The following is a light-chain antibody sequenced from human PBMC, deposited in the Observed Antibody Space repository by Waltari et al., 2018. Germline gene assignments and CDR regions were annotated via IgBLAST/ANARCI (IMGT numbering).Light chain of an antibody. CDR3: QQYSEWPRT. CDR2: SAT. J-gene: IGKJ1*01. CDR1: QSVSHH. V-gene: IGKV3-15*01. Sequence: IILTQSPGSLSVSPGETVTLSCRASQSVSHHLAWYQQRPGQPPRLLIQSATPRAPGIPARFSGSGSETDFTLTISSLPSEDFAVYHCQQYSEWPRTFGQGTMVEIK.